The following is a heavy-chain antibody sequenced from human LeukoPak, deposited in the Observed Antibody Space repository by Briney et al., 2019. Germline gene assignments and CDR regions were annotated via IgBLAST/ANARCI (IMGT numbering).Heavy chain of an antibody. CDR1: GFTVSSNY. V-gene: IGHV3-53*05. CDR2: IYSGGST. D-gene: IGHD3-3*01. Sequence: GGSLRLSCAASGFTVSSNYMSWVRQAPGKGLEWVSIIYSGGSTFYADSVKGRFTISRENSKNTLYLQMNSLRAEDTAVYYCARGPFWSGYPKGYYFDYWGQGTLVTVSS. CDR3: ARGPFWSGYPKGYYFDY. J-gene: IGHJ4*02.